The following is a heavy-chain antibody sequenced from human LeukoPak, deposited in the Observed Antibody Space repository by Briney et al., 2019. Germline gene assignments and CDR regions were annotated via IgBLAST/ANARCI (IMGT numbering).Heavy chain of an antibody. V-gene: IGHV3-23*01. J-gene: IGHJ4*02. CDR1: GFTFSSYA. CDR2: ISGSGGST. D-gene: IGHD6-13*01. Sequence: GGSLRLSCAASGFTFSSYAMTWVRQAPGKGLEWVSGISGSGGSTYYADSVKGRFTISRDNSKNTLYLQMNSLRAEDTAVYYCTKGLNKGYSSSRYWFDYWGQGTLVTVSS. CDR3: TKGLNKGYSSSRYWFDY.